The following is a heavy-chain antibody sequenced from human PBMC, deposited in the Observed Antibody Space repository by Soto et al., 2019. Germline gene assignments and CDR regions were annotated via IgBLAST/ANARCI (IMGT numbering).Heavy chain of an antibody. CDR2: IKQDGSEK. V-gene: IGHV3-7*01. CDR1: AFTFSSSW. Sequence: PGGSLRLSCAASAFTFSSSWMSWVRQAPGKGLKWVANIKQDGSEKYYVDSVKGRFTISRDNAKNSLYLQMNSLRAEDTAVYYCARPYGSGSYPLDYFDYWGQGTLVTVSS. J-gene: IGHJ4*02. D-gene: IGHD3-10*01. CDR3: ARPYGSGSYPLDYFDY.